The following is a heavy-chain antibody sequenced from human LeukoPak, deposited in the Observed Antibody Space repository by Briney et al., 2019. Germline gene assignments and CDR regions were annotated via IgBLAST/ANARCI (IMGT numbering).Heavy chain of an antibody. D-gene: IGHD2-15*01. Sequence: GGSPRLSCAASGFTVSSNYMNWVRQAPGKGLEWVSVIYSGGSTYYADSVKGRFTISRDNSKNTLYLQMNSLRTEDTAVYYCAKRYCSGGSCYSAFDIWGQGTMVTVSS. CDR1: GFTVSSNY. J-gene: IGHJ3*02. CDR3: AKRYCSGGSCYSAFDI. CDR2: IYSGGST. V-gene: IGHV3-53*01.